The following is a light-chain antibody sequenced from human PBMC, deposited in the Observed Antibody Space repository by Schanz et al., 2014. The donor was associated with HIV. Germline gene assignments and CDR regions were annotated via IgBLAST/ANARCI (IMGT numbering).Light chain of an antibody. J-gene: IGLJ3*02. V-gene: IGLV1-44*01. Sequence: QSVLTQPPSASGTPGQRVTISCSGGSSNIGKNTVNWYQQFPGTAPKLLIYRPSGVPERFSGSKSGTSASLAITGLQAEDEAEYYCQAYDSSLSGLVFRGGTQLTVL. CDR3: QAYDSSLSGLV. CDR1: SSNIGKNT.